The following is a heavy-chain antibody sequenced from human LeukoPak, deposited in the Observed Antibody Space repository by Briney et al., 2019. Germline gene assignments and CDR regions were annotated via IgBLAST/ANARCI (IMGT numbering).Heavy chain of an antibody. CDR3: ARATPHYDSSGYYWEIDY. CDR1: GYTFTSYD. J-gene: IGHJ4*02. Sequence: GASVKVSCKASGYTFTSYDINWVRQATGQGLEWMGWMNPNSANTGYAQKFQGRVTMTRNTSISAAYMELSSLRSEDTAVYYCARATPHYDSSGYYWEIDYWGQGTLVTVSS. D-gene: IGHD3-22*01. V-gene: IGHV1-8*01. CDR2: MNPNSANT.